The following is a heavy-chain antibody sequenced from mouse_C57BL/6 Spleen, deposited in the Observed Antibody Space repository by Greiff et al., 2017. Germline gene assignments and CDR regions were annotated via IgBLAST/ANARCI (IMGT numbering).Heavy chain of an antibody. CDR2: ILPGSGST. J-gene: IGHJ3*01. CDR3: ARRGGNWGWFAY. Sequence: LEESGAELMKPGASVKLSCKATGYTFTGYWIEWVKQRPGHGLEWIGEILPGSGSTNYNEKFKGRATFTADTSSNTAYMQLSNLAPEDSAIYYCARRGGNWGWFAYWGQGTLVTVSA. D-gene: IGHD4-1*01. CDR1: GYTFTGYW. V-gene: IGHV1-9*01.